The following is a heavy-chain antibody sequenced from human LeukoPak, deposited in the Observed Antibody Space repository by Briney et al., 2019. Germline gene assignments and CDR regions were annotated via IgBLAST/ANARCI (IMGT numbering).Heavy chain of an antibody. CDR1: GGSISSSSYY. J-gene: IGHJ3*02. CDR3: ARADPSYCGGDCYSRPSGAFDI. V-gene: IGHV4-39*07. D-gene: IGHD2-21*02. Sequence: SETLSLTCTVSGGSISSSSYYWGWIRQPPGKGPEWIGSIYYSGSTYYNPSLKSRVTISVDTSKNQFSLKLSSVTAADTAVYYCARADPSYCGGDCYSRPSGAFDIWGQGTMVTVSS. CDR2: IYYSGST.